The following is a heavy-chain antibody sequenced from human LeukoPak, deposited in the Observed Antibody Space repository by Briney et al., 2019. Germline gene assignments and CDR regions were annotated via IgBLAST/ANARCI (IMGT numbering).Heavy chain of an antibody. J-gene: IGHJ4*02. CDR3: GKTTTGYSSGQKPAWPVGY. CDR1: GFTFGSYA. D-gene: IGHD6-19*01. CDR2: IFGSGGSA. Sequence: PGGSLGLSCEASGFTFGSYAMYWVRQAPGKGLEWVAGIFGSGGSAHYAGSAKGRFTISRDNSKNTVYLQINSLRAEDTAVYYCGKTTTGYSSGQKPAWPVGYWGQGTLVIVSS. V-gene: IGHV3-23*01.